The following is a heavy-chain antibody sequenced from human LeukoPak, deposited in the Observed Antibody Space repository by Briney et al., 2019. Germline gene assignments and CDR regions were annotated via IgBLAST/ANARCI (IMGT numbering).Heavy chain of an antibody. Sequence: PGGSLRLSCAASGFTFSSYSVNWVRQAPGKGLEWVSYISSTSSTIYYADSVKGRFTISRDNAKNSLYLQMSSLRAEDTAVYYCAGLGGPNYYYYMDVWGKGTTVTVSS. CDR1: GFTFSSYS. D-gene: IGHD3-16*01. CDR2: ISSTSSTI. V-gene: IGHV3-48*01. CDR3: AGLGGPNYYYYMDV. J-gene: IGHJ6*03.